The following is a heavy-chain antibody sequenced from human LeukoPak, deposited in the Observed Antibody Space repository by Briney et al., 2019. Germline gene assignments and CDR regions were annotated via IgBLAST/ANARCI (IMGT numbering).Heavy chain of an antibody. J-gene: IGHJ4*02. CDR2: IYYSGST. D-gene: IGHD6-19*01. Sequence: SETLSLTCTVSGGSISSYYWSWIRQPPGKGLEWIGYIYYSGSTNYNPSLKSRVTISVDTSKNQFSLKLSSVTAADTAVYHCARAQWLAIDYWGQGTLVTVSS. CDR3: ARAQWLAIDY. V-gene: IGHV4-59*01. CDR1: GGSISSYY.